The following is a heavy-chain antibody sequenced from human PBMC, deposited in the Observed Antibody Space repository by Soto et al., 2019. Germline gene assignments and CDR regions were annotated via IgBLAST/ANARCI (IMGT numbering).Heavy chain of an antibody. CDR2: LSWNGVTI. CDR3: AASRAYDSSDYSGFHYGMDV. Sequence: EVQLVESGGDLVQPGRSLRLSCAASGFTFDDYAMHWVRQVPGKGLQWVSGLSWNGVTIGYAASVKGRFTISRDNAKKSLYLQMHGLSPDDTVLYYCAASRAYDSSDYSGFHYGMDVWGLGTTVAVSS. J-gene: IGHJ6*02. CDR1: GFTFDDYA. D-gene: IGHD3-22*01. V-gene: IGHV3-9*01.